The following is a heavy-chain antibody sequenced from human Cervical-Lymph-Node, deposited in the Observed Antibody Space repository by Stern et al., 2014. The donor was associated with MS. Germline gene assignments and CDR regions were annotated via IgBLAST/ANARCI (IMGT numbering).Heavy chain of an antibody. CDR3: ARDQGGIADS. Sequence: QGQLVQSGAEVKKPGSSVKVSCKASGGSFSMDSISWVRQAPGQGLEWMGGLTPMFGTSNYAQKFQGRVTTTADVSTSTAYMELTSLRSEDTAVYFCARDQGGIADSWGQGTLVIVSS. D-gene: IGHD6-13*01. V-gene: IGHV1-69*01. CDR1: GGSFSMDS. J-gene: IGHJ4*02. CDR2: LTPMFGTS.